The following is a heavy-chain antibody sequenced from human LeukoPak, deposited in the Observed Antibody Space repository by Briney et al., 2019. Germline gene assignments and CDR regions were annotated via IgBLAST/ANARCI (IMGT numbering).Heavy chain of an antibody. CDR3: ARQAVPVAKYFQH. CDR2: IFPGDSDT. J-gene: IGHJ1*01. D-gene: IGHD2-2*01. CDR1: GYSFPAYW. Sequence: GESLKISCKGSGYSFPAYWISWVRQMPGKGLEWMGIIFPGDSDTRYSPSFQGQVTISADKSLSTAYLQWSSLKASDTAMYYCARQAVPVAKYFQHWGQGTLVTVSS. V-gene: IGHV5-51*01.